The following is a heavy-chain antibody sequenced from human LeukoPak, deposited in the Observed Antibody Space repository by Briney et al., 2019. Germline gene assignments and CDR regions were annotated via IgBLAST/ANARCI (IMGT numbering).Heavy chain of an antibody. J-gene: IGHJ4*02. D-gene: IGHD3-16*02. CDR1: GASISNHY. V-gene: IGHV4-59*11. Sequence: PSETLSLTCTFSGASISNHYWSWIRQPPGRGLEWIGFFYHSGTTDYNPSLESRVTISLDTPKRQFSLKLTSVTAADTAVYYCARGVGYCDTSRLTEYFESWGPGALVTVSS. CDR2: FYHSGTT. CDR3: ARGVGYCDTSRLTEYFES.